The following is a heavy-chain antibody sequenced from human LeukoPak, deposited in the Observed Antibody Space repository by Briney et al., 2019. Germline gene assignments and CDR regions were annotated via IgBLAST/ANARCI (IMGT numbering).Heavy chain of an antibody. Sequence: GGSLRLSCAASGFTFSSYAMHWVRQAPGKGLEWVAVISYDGSTKYYAASVKGRFTMSRDNSKNTLYLQMSSLRAEDTAVYYCARDLAVAGNNWFDPWGQGTLVTVSS. CDR3: ARDLAVAGNNWFDP. D-gene: IGHD6-19*01. V-gene: IGHV3-30-3*01. CDR1: GFTFSSYA. CDR2: ISYDGSTK. J-gene: IGHJ5*02.